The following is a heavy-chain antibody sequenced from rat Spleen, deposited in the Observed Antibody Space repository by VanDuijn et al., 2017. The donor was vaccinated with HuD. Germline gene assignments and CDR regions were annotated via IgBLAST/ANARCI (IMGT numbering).Heavy chain of an antibody. CDR1: GYSITSNY. Sequence: EVQLQESGPGLVKPSQSLSLTCSVTGYSITSNYWGWIRKFPGNKMAWMGYISYSGSTSYNPSLKSRISITSDTSKNQFFLQLKSVTTEDTATYYCARYRIGVGVMDAWGQGASVTVSS. D-gene: IGHD4-3*01. CDR2: ISYSGST. V-gene: IGHV3-1*01. J-gene: IGHJ4*01. CDR3: ARYRIGVGVMDA.